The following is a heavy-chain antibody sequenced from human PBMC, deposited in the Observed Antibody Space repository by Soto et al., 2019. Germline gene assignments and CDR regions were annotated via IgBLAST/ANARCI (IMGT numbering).Heavy chain of an antibody. CDR3: VRQYSADCSGCVCFHAFDI. CDR2: VYYSGST. Sequence: QVQLQESGPGLVKPSETLSLTCTVAGDSVSSGNSYWGWIRQPPGKGLEWIGYVYYSGSTKYNPSQEKLVTKTVDTSNMQFALKMTTVTAADTSMFYCVRQYSADCSGCVCFHAFDIWGQGTMVTVSS. CDR1: GDSVSSGNSY. V-gene: IGHV4-61*01. J-gene: IGHJ3*02. D-gene: IGHD2-15*01.